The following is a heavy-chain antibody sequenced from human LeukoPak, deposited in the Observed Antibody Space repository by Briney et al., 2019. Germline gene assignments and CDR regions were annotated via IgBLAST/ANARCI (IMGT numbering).Heavy chain of an antibody. CDR2: ISGSGGST. CDR1: GFTFSSYA. V-gene: IGHV3-23*01. CDR3: ARASSIGSAGLLDS. J-gene: IGHJ4*02. D-gene: IGHD6-6*01. Sequence: GGSLRLSCAASGFTFSSYAMSWVRQAPGKGLEWVSAISGSGGSTYYADSVKGRFTISRDNSKNTVFLQMDSLRADDTAVYYCARASSIGSAGLLDSWGQGTLVSVSS.